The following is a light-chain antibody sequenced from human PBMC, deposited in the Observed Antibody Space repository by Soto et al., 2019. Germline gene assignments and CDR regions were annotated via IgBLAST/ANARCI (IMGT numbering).Light chain of an antibody. CDR2: DAS. Sequence: EIVFTQSPSTLCLSPGERATLSCRASQSVSSYLAWYQQKPGQAPRLLIYDASDRATGVPARFRGSGFGTDFTLTISSLGPEDFAVYFCQQRSNWPPITFGQGTRLEIK. CDR1: QSVSSY. V-gene: IGKV3-11*01. J-gene: IGKJ5*01. CDR3: QQRSNWPPIT.